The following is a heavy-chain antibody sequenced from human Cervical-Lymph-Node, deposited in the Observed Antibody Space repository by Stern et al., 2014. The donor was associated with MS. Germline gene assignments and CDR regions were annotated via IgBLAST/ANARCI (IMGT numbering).Heavy chain of an antibody. CDR3: ARVMGGSSGWYHYYYGMDV. CDR2: VIPIFGTA. D-gene: IGHD6-19*01. CDR1: EGTFSSYA. J-gene: IGHJ6*02. Sequence: VQLVESGAEVKKPGSSVKVSCKASEGTFSSYAITWVRPAPGQGLEWMGGVIPIFGTANYAQKFQGRVTITADESTSTAYMELSSLRSEDTAVYYCARVMGGSSGWYHYYYGMDVWGQGTTVTVSS. V-gene: IGHV1-69*01.